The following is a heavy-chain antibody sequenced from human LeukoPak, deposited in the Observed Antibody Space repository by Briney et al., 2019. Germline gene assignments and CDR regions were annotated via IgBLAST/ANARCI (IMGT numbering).Heavy chain of an antibody. CDR2: IYYSGST. CDR1: GGSVSSGSYY. V-gene: IGHV4-61*01. Sequence: SETLSLTCTVSGGSVSSGSYYWSWIRQPPGKGLEWIGYIYYSGSTNYNPSLKSRVTISVDTSKNQFSLKLSSVTAADTAVYYCARAGVVPDYGMDVWGQGTTVTVSS. CDR3: ARAGVVPDYGMDV. J-gene: IGHJ6*02. D-gene: IGHD2-2*01.